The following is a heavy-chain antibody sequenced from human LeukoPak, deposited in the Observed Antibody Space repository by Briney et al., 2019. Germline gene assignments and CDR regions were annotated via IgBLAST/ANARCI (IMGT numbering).Heavy chain of an antibody. D-gene: IGHD4-23*01. CDR3: ARGGGNGGGGVGHYYYMDV. Sequence: SETLSLTCTVSGGSISSSSYYWGWIRQPPGKGLEWIGSIYYSGSTYYNPSLKSRVTISVDTSKNQFSLKLSSVTAADTAVYYWARGGGNGGGGVGHYYYMDVWGKGTTVTVSS. J-gene: IGHJ6*03. CDR1: GGSISSSSYY. V-gene: IGHV4-39*07. CDR2: IYYSGST.